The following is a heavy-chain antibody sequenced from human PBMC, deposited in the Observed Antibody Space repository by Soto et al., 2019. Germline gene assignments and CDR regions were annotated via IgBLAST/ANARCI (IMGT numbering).Heavy chain of an antibody. CDR2: IIPIFGTT. D-gene: IGHD3-9*01. CDR3: AVLRYFDWSAPESDAFDI. J-gene: IGHJ3*02. CDR1: GGTFSSYA. Sequence: SVKVSCKASGGTFSSYAISWVRQAPGQGLEWMGGIIPIFGTTNYAQKLQGRVTMTTDASTSTAYMELRSLRSDDTAVYYCAVLRYFDWSAPESDAFDIWGQGTMVTVSS. V-gene: IGHV1-69*05.